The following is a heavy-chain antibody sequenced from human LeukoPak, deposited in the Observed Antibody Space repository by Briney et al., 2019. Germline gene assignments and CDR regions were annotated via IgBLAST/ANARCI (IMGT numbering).Heavy chain of an antibody. J-gene: IGHJ4*02. CDR3: AREERGYSGDY. D-gene: IGHD5-18*01. CDR1: GYTFTSYG. V-gene: IGHV1-18*01. Sequence: ASVKVSCKASGYTFTSYGVTWVRQAPGQGLEWMGWISAYNGVTNYAQKLQGRVTMTTDTSTSTAYMELRSLRSDDTAMYYCAREERGYSGDYWGQGTLVTVSS. CDR2: ISAYNGVT.